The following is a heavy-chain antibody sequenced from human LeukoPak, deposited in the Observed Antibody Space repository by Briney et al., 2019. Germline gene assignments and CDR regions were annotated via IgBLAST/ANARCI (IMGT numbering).Heavy chain of an antibody. Sequence: PGGSLRLSCTASGFTFSSYWMNWVRQAPGEGLEWVGRSRNKANSYTTEYAASVKGRFTISRDVSKDSLYLQMNSLKTEDTAVYYCARAGLVVVTAKKSDAFDVWGQGTMVTVSS. CDR3: ARAGLVVVTAKKSDAFDV. CDR2: SRNKANSYTT. D-gene: IGHD2-21*02. V-gene: IGHV3-72*01. CDR1: GFTFSSYW. J-gene: IGHJ3*01.